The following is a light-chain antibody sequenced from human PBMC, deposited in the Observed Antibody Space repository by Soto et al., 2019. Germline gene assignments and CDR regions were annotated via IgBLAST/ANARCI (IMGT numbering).Light chain of an antibody. CDR3: NSYTSRSTGV. CDR2: EVS. CDR1: SSDVGGYNY. Sequence: QSALTQPASVSGSPGQSITISCTGTSSDVGGYNYVSWYQQHPGKAPKLLIYEVSNRPSGVSNRFSGSKSGNTASLPISGLQAEDEADYYCNSYTSRSTGVFGTGTKVTVL. J-gene: IGLJ1*01. V-gene: IGLV2-14*01.